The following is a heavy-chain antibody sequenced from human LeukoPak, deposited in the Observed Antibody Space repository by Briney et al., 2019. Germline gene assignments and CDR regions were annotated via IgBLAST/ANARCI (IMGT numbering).Heavy chain of an antibody. CDR3: ARSGRGYEDAFDI. CDR1: GFTLSSHS. V-gene: IGHV3-21*01. D-gene: IGHD5-12*01. J-gene: IGHJ3*02. Sequence: GGSLRLSCAASGFTLSSHSMNWVRQAPGKGLEWVSSISSSSSYIYYADSVKGRFTISRDNAKNSLYLQMNSLRAEDTAVYYCARSGRGYEDAFDIWGQGTMVTVSS. CDR2: ISSSSSYI.